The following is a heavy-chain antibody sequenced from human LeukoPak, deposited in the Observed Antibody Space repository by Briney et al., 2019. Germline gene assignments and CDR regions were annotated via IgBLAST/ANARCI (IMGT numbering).Heavy chain of an antibody. CDR1: GFTFSSYW. J-gene: IGHJ3*02. CDR2: IKEDESEK. Sequence: GGSLRLSCAASGFTFSSYWMSWVRQAPGKGLEWVANIKEDESEKYYVDSVKGRFTISRDNAKDSLYLQMNSLRAEDTAIYYCANEGGGAFDIWGQGTMVTVSS. V-gene: IGHV3-7*01. CDR3: ANEGGGAFDI.